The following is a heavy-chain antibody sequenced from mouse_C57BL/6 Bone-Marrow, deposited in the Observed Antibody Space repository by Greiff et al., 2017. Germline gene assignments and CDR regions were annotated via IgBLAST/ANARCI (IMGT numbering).Heavy chain of an antibody. V-gene: IGHV1-59*01. Sequence: QVQLQQPGAELVRPGTSVKLSCKASGYTFTSYWMHWVKQRPGQGLEWIGVIDPSDSYTNYNQKFKGKATSTVDTSSSTAYMQRSSLTSEDSAVYYFASSRLRRAWCAYWGQGTLVTVSA. J-gene: IGHJ3*01. CDR1: GYTFTSYW. CDR3: ASSRLRRAWCAY. D-gene: IGHD2-4*01. CDR2: IDPSDSYT.